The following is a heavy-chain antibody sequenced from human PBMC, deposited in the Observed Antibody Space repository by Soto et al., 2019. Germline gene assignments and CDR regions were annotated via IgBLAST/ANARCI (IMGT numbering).Heavy chain of an antibody. D-gene: IGHD6-6*01. J-gene: IGHJ5*02. CDR2: IYYSGST. CDR3: ARDLNEYSSSGGFDP. Sequence: SETLSLTCTVSGGSISSYYWSWIRQPPGKGLEWIGYIYYSGSTNYNPSLKSRVTISVDTSKNQFSLKLSSVTAADTAVYYCARDLNEYSSSGGFDPWGQGTLVTVSS. CDR1: GGSISSYY. V-gene: IGHV4-59*01.